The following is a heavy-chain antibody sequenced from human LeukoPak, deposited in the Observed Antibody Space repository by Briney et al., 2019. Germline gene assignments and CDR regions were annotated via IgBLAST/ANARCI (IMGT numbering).Heavy chain of an antibody. Sequence: GGSLRLSCAASGFTFSNYWMHWVRQVPGKGLVWVSRINDDGSATFYADSVKGRFTISRDNSNHMLYLQMSSLIAEDTAIYYCAKDDDWLRFEHWGRGTPVSVSS. V-gene: IGHV3-74*01. CDR3: AKDDDWLRFEH. CDR2: INDDGSAT. J-gene: IGHJ4*02. CDR1: GFTFSNYW. D-gene: IGHD5-12*01.